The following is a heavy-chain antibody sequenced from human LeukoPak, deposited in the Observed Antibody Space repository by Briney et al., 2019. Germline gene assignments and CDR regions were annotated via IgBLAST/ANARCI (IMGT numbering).Heavy chain of an antibody. CDR2: ISWNSGSI. CDR3: AKDRRKVPYSSGWYELVG. V-gene: IGHV3-9*01. D-gene: IGHD6-19*01. CDR1: GFTFDDYA. J-gene: IGHJ4*02. Sequence: AEGSLRLSCAASGFTFDDYAMHWVRQAPGKGLEWVSGISWNSGSIGYADSVKGRFTISRDNAKNSLYLQMNSLRAEDTALYYCAKDRRKVPYSSGWYELVGWGQGTLVTVSS.